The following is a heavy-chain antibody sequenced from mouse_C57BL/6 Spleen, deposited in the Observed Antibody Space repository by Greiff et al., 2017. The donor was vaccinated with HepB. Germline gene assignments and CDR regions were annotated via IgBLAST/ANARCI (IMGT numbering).Heavy chain of an antibody. CDR3: ARKGDSGGTFDY. J-gene: IGHJ2*01. CDR1: GYTFTGYW. Sequence: QVQLQQSGAELMKPGASVKLSCKATGYTFTGYWIEWVKQRPGHGLEWIGEILPGSGSTNYNEKFKSKATLTVDKSSSTAYMQLSSLTSEDSAVYYCARKGDSGGTFDYWGQGTTLTVSS. V-gene: IGHV1-9*01. D-gene: IGHD3-3*01. CDR2: ILPGSGST.